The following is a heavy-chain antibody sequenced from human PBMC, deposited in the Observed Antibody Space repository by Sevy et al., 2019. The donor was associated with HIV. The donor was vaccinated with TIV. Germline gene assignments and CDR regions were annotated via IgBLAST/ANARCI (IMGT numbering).Heavy chain of an antibody. Sequence: GESLKISCKGSGYSFTSYWIGWVRQMPGKGLEWMGIIYPGDSDTRYSPSFQGQVTISADKSISTAYLQWSSLKASYTAMYYCASPSIAVAGTGFEPYYYYGMDVWGQGTTVTVSS. CDR2: IYPGDSDT. CDR1: GYSFTSYW. V-gene: IGHV5-51*01. J-gene: IGHJ6*02. CDR3: ASPSIAVAGTGFEPYYYYGMDV. D-gene: IGHD6-19*01.